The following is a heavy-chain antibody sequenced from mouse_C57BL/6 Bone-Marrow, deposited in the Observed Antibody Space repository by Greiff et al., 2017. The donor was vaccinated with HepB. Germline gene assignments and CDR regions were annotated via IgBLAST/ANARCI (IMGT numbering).Heavy chain of an antibody. D-gene: IGHD2-4*01. J-gene: IGHJ3*01. V-gene: IGHV1-54*01. CDR1: GYAFTNYL. CDR2: INPGSGGT. Sequence: QVQLKESGAELVRPGTSVKVSCKASGYAFTNYLIEWVKQRPGQGLEWIGVINPGSGGTNYNEKFKGKATLTADKSSSTAYMQLSSLTSEDSAVYFCARGGIKAYWGQGTLVTVSA. CDR3: ARGGIKAY.